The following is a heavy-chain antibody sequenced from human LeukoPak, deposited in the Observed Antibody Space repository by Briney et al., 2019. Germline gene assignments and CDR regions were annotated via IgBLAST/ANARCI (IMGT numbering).Heavy chain of an antibody. CDR1: GYTFTSYY. CDR3: ARDIGTYSSSWTNWFDP. Sequence: ASVKVSCKASGYTFTSYYMHWVRQAPGQGLEWMGIINPSGGSTSYAQKFQGRVTMTRDMSTSTVYMELSSLRSEDMAVYYCARDIGTYSSSWTNWFDPWGQGTLVTVSS. V-gene: IGHV1-46*01. J-gene: IGHJ5*02. CDR2: INPSGGST. D-gene: IGHD6-13*01.